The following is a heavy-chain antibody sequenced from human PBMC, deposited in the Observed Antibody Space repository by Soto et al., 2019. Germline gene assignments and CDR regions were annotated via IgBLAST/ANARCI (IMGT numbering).Heavy chain of an antibody. D-gene: IGHD3-22*01. CDR3: ARGRYYDSSGYYGY. Sequence: PGGSLRLSCAASGFTFSSYEMNWVRQAPGKGLEWVSYISSSGSTIYYADSVKGRFTISRDNAKNSLYLQMNSLRAEDTAVYYCARGRYYDSSGYYGYWGQGTLVTVSS. CDR1: GFTFSSYE. CDR2: ISSSGSTI. J-gene: IGHJ4*02. V-gene: IGHV3-48*03.